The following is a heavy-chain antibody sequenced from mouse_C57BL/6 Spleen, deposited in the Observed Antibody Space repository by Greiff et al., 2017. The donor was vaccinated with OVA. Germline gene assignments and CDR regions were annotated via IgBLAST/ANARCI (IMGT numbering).Heavy chain of an antibody. Sequence: EVKLEESGPGLVKPSQSLSLTCSVTGYSITSGYYWNWIRQFPGNKLEWMGYISYDGSNNYNPSLKNRISITRDTSKNQFFLKLNSVTTEDTATYYCARGYDYDGVGYWGQGTTLTVSS. V-gene: IGHV3-6*01. CDR3: ARGYDYDGVGY. J-gene: IGHJ2*01. D-gene: IGHD2-4*01. CDR1: GYSITSGYY. CDR2: ISYDGSN.